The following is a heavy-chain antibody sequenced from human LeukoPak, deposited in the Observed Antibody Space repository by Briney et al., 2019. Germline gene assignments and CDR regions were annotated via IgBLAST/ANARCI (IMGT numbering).Heavy chain of an antibody. Sequence: PSETLSLTCTVSGGSISSSSYYGGWIRQPPGKGLEWIGSIYYSGSTYYNPSLKSRVTISVDTSKNQFSLKLSSVTAADTAVYYCARHGVVVTAIYFDYWGQGTLVTVSS. V-gene: IGHV4-39*07. CDR3: ARHGVVVTAIYFDY. J-gene: IGHJ4*02. D-gene: IGHD2-21*02. CDR1: GGSISSSSYY. CDR2: IYYSGST.